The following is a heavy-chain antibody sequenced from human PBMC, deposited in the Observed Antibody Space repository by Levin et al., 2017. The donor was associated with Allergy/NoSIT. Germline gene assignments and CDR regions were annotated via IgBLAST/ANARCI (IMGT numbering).Heavy chain of an antibody. CDR2: ISVSGNTI. Sequence: GESLKISCVASGLTFTDYYMSWIRQVPGKRLEWVSYISVSGNTIYYADSVRGRFTITRDNAKKSVYLQMDRLRAGDTAIYYCASAYLWGRGTLVTVSS. CDR1: GLTFTDYY. CDR3: ASAYL. D-gene: IGHD2-8*01. J-gene: IGHJ4*02. V-gene: IGHV3-11*01.